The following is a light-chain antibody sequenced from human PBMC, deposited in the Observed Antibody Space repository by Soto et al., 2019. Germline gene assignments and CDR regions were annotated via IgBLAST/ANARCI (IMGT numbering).Light chain of an antibody. Sequence: EIVMTQSPATLSVSPGERATLSCRASQSISSNLAWYQQKPGQAPRLLMFRTSSRATGFPARFSGSGSGTEFNLTISSLQSGDFGVYYCQQYNNWPRAPFGGGTKVEIK. CDR2: RTS. J-gene: IGKJ4*01. CDR1: QSISSN. CDR3: QQYNNWPRAP. V-gene: IGKV3-15*01.